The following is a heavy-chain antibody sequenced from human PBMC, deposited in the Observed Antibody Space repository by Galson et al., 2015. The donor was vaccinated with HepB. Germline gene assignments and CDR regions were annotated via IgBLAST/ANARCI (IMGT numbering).Heavy chain of an antibody. V-gene: IGHV3-48*01. CDR3: AREAYCGGDCYPPLAVDY. CDR1: GFTFSSYS. CDR2: ISSSSSTI. Sequence: SLRLSCAASGFTFSSYSMNWVRQAPGKGLEWVSYISSSSSTIYYADSVKGRFTISRDNAKNSLYLQMNSLRAEDTAVYYCAREAYCGGDCYPPLAVDYWGQGTLVTVSS. D-gene: IGHD2-21*01. J-gene: IGHJ4*02.